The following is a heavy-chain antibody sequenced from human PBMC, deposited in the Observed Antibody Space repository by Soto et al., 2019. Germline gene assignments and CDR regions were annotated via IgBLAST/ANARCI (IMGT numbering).Heavy chain of an antibody. D-gene: IGHD2-2*01. Sequence: ASVKVSCKASGYTFTSYGISWVRQAPGQGLEWMGWISAYNGNTNYAQKLQGRVTMTTDTSTSTAYMELRSLRSDDTAVYYCARIDIVVVPTAVPYYYYYMDVWGKGTTVNVSS. CDR3: ARIDIVVVPTAVPYYYYYMDV. V-gene: IGHV1-18*01. J-gene: IGHJ6*03. CDR2: ISAYNGNT. CDR1: GYTFTSYG.